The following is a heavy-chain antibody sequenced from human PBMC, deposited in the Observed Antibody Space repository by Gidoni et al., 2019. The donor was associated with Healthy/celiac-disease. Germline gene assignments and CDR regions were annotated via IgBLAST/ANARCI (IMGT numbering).Heavy chain of an antibody. V-gene: IGHV3-64D*06. D-gene: IGHD3-16*02. J-gene: IGHJ4*02. CDR1: GFTFSSYA. Sequence: EVQLVESGGGLVQPGGSLSLSCSASGFTFSSYAMHWVRQAPGKGLEYVSAISSNGGSTYYADSVKGRFTISRDNSKNTLYLQMSSLRAEDTAVYYCVKGAFQYVWGSYLDYWGQGTLVTVSS. CDR3: VKGAFQYVWGSYLDY. CDR2: ISSNGGST.